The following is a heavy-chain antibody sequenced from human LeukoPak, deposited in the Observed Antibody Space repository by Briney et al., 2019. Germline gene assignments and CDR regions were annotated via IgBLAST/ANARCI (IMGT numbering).Heavy chain of an antibody. CDR2: I. D-gene: IGHD1-26*01. CDR3: ARGGSYLSAFDI. V-gene: IGHV3-53*01. CDR1: GFTFSSYW. J-gene: IGHJ3*02. Sequence: GGSLRLSCAASGFTFSSYWMHWVRQAPGKGLEWVSIISRDNSKNTLYLQMNSLRAEDTAVYYCARGGSYLSAFDIWGQGTMVTVSS.